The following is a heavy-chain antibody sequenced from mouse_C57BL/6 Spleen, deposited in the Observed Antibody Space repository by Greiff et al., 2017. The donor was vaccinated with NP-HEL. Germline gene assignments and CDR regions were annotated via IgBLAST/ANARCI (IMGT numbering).Heavy chain of an antibody. CDR3: ARGGEYDEAYYAMDY. V-gene: IGHV5-16*01. CDR1: GFTFRDYY. D-gene: IGHD2-14*01. J-gene: IGHJ4*01. CDR2: INYDGSST. Sequence: EVKLVESEGGLVQPGSSMKLSCTASGFTFRDYYMAWVRQVPEKGLEWVANINYDGSSTSYLDSLKSRFIISRANAKNILYLQMSIRKSEDTATYYGARGGEYDEAYYAMDYWGQGTSVTVSS.